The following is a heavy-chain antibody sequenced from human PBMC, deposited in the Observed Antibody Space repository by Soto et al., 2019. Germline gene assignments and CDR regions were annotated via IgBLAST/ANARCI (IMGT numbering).Heavy chain of an antibody. V-gene: IGHV3-30-3*01. CDR3: ARESITIFGVVITGNWFDP. CDR1: GFTFSSYA. D-gene: IGHD3-3*01. J-gene: IGHJ5*02. Sequence: QVQLVESGGGVVQPGRSLRLSCAASGFTFSSYAMHWVRQAPGKGLEWVAVISYDGSNKYYADSVKGRFTISRDNSKNXLXXQMNSLRAEDTAVYYCARESITIFGVVITGNWFDPWGQGTLVTVSS. CDR2: ISYDGSNK.